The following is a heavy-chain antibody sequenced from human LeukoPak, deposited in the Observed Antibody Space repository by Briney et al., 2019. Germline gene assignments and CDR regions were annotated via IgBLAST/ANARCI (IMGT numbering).Heavy chain of an antibody. V-gene: IGHV3-66*01. CDR1: GFTVSSNH. CDR2: IYSGGNT. J-gene: IGHJ4*02. CDR3: ARDRYGSGSYHFDY. D-gene: IGHD3-10*01. Sequence: GGSLRLSCAASGFTVSSNHISWVRQAPGKGLEWVSVIYSGGNTHYADSVKGRFTISRDNFKNTLYLQMNSLRAEDTAVYYCARDRYGSGSYHFDYWGQGTLVTISS.